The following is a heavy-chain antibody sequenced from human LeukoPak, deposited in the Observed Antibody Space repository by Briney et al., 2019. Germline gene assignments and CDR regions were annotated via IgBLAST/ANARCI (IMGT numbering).Heavy chain of an antibody. CDR1: GSSFNMYA. D-gene: IGHD3-3*01. Sequence: VGSLRLSCAASGSSFNMYAMTWVRQAPGKGLEWVSEICGCGSNTYYAVSVKARFTISRDNSKKMLYLDMNSLRTEDTAMYYCARGQVFWSGYYLSWGQGTQVTVSS. V-gene: IGHV3-23*01. J-gene: IGHJ5*02. CDR2: ICGCGSNT. CDR3: ARGQVFWSGYYLS.